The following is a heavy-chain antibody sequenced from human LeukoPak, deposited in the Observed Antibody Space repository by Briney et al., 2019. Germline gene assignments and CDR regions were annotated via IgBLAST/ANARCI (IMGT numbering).Heavy chain of an antibody. J-gene: IGHJ4*02. V-gene: IGHV1-69*13. D-gene: IGHD6-19*01. CDR2: IIPIFGTA. CDR1: GGTFSSYA. CDR3: ARVRIAVAGSLGY. Sequence: ASVKVSCKASGGTFSSYAISWVRQAPGQGLEWMGGIIPIFGTANYAQKFQGRVTITADESTGTAYMELSSLRSEDTAVYCCARVRIAVAGSLGYWGQGTLVTVSS.